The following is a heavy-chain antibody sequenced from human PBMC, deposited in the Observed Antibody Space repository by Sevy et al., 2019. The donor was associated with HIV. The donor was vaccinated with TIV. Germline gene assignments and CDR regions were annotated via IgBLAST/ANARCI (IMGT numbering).Heavy chain of an antibody. CDR3: ARDLSSRDDYQGWAFDI. Sequence: ASVKVSCKASGGTFSSYAISWVRQAPGQGLEWMGGIIPIFGTANYAQKFQGRVTITADESTSTAYMELSSLRSEDTAVYYCARDLSSRDDYQGWAFDIWGQGTMVTVSS. D-gene: IGHD4-17*01. CDR1: GGTFSSYA. CDR2: IIPIFGTA. V-gene: IGHV1-69*13. J-gene: IGHJ3*02.